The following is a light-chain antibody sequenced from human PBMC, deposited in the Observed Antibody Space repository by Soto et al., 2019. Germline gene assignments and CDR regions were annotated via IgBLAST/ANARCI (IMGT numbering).Light chain of an antibody. CDR3: SSYAGSNNPFL. CDR2: EVS. V-gene: IGLV2-8*01. Sequence: QSALTQPPSASGSPGQSVTISCTGTSSDVGGYNYVSWYQQHPGKAPKLMIYEVSKRPSGVPDRFSGSKSGNTASLTVSGLQAEDEADYYCSSYAGSNNPFLFGTVTKVTVL. CDR1: SSDVGGYNY. J-gene: IGLJ1*01.